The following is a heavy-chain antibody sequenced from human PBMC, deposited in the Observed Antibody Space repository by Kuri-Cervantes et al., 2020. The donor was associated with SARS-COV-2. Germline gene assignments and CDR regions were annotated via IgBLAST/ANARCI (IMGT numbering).Heavy chain of an antibody. V-gene: IGHV1-46*03. CDR2: INPSGGST. CDR3: ARENGGVRGEWGLYYYYYYMDV. Sequence: ASVKDSCKASGYTFTSYDISWVRQAPGRGLEWMGIINPSGGSTSYAQKFQGRVTMTRDTSTSTVYMELSSLRSEDTAVYYCARENGGVRGEWGLYYYYYYMDVWGKGTTVTVSS. CDR1: GYTFTSYD. J-gene: IGHJ6*03. D-gene: IGHD3-10*01.